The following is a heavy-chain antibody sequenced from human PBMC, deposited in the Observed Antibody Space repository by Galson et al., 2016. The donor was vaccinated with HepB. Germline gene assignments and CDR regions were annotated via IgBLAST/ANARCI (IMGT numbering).Heavy chain of an antibody. CDR1: GGSVSSHNW. V-gene: IGHV4-4*02. D-gene: IGHD5-24*01. CDR2: VFHSGST. CDR3: TTKTLREGHSFDN. Sequence: SETLSLTCAVSGGSVSSHNWWSWVRQPPGKGLEWIGEVFHSGSTNYNPSLKSRVTISVDTSETHFTLKISYATAADTAVYYCTTKTLREGHSFDNWGQGTQVTVSS. J-gene: IGHJ4*02.